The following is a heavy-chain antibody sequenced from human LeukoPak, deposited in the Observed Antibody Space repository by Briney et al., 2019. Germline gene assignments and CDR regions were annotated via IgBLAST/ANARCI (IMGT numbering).Heavy chain of an antibody. CDR1: NDSFTKSY. Sequence: PAETLSLACTISNDSFTKSYWNWVRQPAGKGLEWIGRIYPSGSTNYNPSLKSRVTLSLDTSKNQFSLSLTSVTAADTAVYYCVRELKPPAGYYYFYLLDVWGRGTTVTVSS. V-gene: IGHV4-4*07. CDR3: VRELKPPAGYYYFYLLDV. D-gene: IGHD2-2*01. J-gene: IGHJ6*03. CDR2: IYPSGST.